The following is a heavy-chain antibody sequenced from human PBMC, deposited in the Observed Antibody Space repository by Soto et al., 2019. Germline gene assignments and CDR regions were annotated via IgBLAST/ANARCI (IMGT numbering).Heavy chain of an antibody. D-gene: IGHD3-16*01. Sequence: QITLKESGPTQVKPTQTLTLTCTFSGFSLITGGVSVAWIRQPPGKALEWLALISGDDEKRYSPSLKSRLTITKHTTKNQVVFTMTNMDPLDTATYYCSHRRGMIMDVWGQGTTVTVSS. J-gene: IGHJ6*02. CDR1: GFSLITGGVS. V-gene: IGHV2-5*02. CDR2: ISGDDEK. CDR3: SHRRGMIMDV.